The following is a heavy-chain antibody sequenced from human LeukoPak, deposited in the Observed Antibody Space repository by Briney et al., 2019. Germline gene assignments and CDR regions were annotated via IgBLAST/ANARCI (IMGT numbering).Heavy chain of an antibody. CDR1: GYTFTSYA. V-gene: IGHV7-4-1*02. Sequence: ASVKVSCKASGYTFTSYAMNWVRQAPGQGLEWMGWIYTNTGNPTYAQGFTGRFVFSLDTSVSTAYLQISSLKAEDTAVYYCARGVGRGGDDYYYYMDVWGKGTTVTVSS. D-gene: IGHD3-10*01. J-gene: IGHJ6*03. CDR2: IYTNTGNP. CDR3: ARGVGRGGDDYYYYMDV.